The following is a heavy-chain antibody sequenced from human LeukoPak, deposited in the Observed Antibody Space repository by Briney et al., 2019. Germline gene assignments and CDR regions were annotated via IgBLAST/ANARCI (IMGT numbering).Heavy chain of an antibody. CDR2: IKQDGSEK. CDR3: ARDRYYYDSSGPLRWYFDL. CDR1: GFTFSSYW. V-gene: IGHV3-7*01. J-gene: IGHJ2*01. Sequence: GGSLRLSCAASGFTFSSYWMSWVRQAPGKGLEWVANIKQDGSEKYYVDSVKGRFTISRDNAKNSLYLRMNSLRAEDTAVYYCARDRYYYDSSGPLRWYFDLWGRGTLVTVSS. D-gene: IGHD3-22*01.